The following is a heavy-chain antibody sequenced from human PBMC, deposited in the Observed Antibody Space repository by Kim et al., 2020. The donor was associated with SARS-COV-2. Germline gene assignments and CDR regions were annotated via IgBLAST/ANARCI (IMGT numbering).Heavy chain of an antibody. CDR1: GGSISSYY. CDR2: IYYSGST. J-gene: IGHJ6*01. Sequence: SETLSLTCTVSGGSISSYYWSWIRQPPGKGLEWIGYIYYSGSTNYNPSLKSRVTISVDTSKNQFSLKLSSVTAADTAVYYCARAIQAENYYYYGMYVWGQDTTVGVS. V-gene: IGHV4-59*01. D-gene: IGHD2-15*01. CDR3: ARAIQAENYYYYGMYV.